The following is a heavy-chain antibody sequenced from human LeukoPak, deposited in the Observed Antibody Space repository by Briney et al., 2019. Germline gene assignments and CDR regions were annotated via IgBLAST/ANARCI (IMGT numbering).Heavy chain of an antibody. V-gene: IGHV3-48*03. Sequence: GGSLRLSCAASGFTFSSYEMNWVRQAPGKGLEWVSYISSSSSTIYYADSVKVRFTISRDNAKNSLYLQMNSLRAEDTAVYYCARYAFIGGFDYWGQGTLVTVSS. CDR2: ISSSSSTI. D-gene: IGHD3-16*01. J-gene: IGHJ4*02. CDR3: ARYAFIGGFDY. CDR1: GFTFSSYE.